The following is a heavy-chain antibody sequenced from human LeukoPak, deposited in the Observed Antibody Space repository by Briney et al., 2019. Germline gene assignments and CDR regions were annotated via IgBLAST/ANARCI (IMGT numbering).Heavy chain of an antibody. CDR1: GASISSYY. Sequence: PSETLSLTCTVSGASISSYYWSWIRQPAGKGLAWIGRIDGSGNTNYNPSLKSRISVSVDTSKNQVSLKLSYVTAADTAVYYCARDGGSGWFDYWGQGTLVTVSS. CDR2: IDGSGNT. CDR3: ARDGGSGWFDY. D-gene: IGHD6-19*01. J-gene: IGHJ4*02. V-gene: IGHV4-4*07.